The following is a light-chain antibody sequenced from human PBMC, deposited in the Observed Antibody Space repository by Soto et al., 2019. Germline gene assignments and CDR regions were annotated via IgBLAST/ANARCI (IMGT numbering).Light chain of an antibody. CDR2: GVS. V-gene: IGKV3-20*01. CDR3: QQYANSPIT. Sequence: EIVLTQSPGTLSLSPGESAALSCRASQPVSSNFLAWYQQKPGQAPRLLIYGVSSRASGIPDRFFGSGSGTDFPLTINRLEPDDFAVYYCQQYANSPITFGQGTRLEMK. CDR1: QPVSSNF. J-gene: IGKJ5*01.